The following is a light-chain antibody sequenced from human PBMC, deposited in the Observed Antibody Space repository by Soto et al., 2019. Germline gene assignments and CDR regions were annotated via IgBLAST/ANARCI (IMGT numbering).Light chain of an antibody. CDR3: QHYGTSPWT. J-gene: IGKJ1*01. CDR1: QNVGSAY. V-gene: IGKV3-20*01. CDR2: GTS. Sequence: EIVLTQSPATLSLSPGERAALSCRASQNVGSAYLAWYQQKSGQAPRLLIYGTSGRAAGVPDRFSGSGSGTYFTLTITRLDPEDLAVYYSQHYGTSPWTFGQGTKVEIK.